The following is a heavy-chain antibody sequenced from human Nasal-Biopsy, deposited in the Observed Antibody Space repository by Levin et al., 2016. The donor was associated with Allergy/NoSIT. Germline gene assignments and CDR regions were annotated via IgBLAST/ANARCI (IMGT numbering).Heavy chain of an antibody. CDR3: ARHSSVELGTIRGYFDN. J-gene: IGHJ4*02. V-gene: IGHV5-51*01. D-gene: IGHD1-7*01. CDR2: IYPGDSDT. Sequence: GESLKISCEASGYSFTNNWIGWVRQMPGKGLEWMGIIYPGDSDTRYSPSLQGQVSISVDKSISTAYLQWSSLKASDTAIYYCARHSSVELGTIRGYFDNWGQGTLVTVSS. CDR1: GYSFTNNW.